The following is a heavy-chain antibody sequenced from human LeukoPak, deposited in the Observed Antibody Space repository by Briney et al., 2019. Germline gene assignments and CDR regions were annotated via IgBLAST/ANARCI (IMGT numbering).Heavy chain of an antibody. CDR3: ARDLGGDYQVNGWFDP. CDR2: IIPIFGTA. V-gene: IGHV1-69*15. D-gene: IGHD4-17*01. J-gene: IGHJ5*02. Sequence: SSVKVSCKASGGTFSSYAISWVRQAPGQGLEWMGRIIPIFGTANYAQKFQGRVTITADESTSTAYMELSSLRSEDTAVYYCARDLGGDYQVNGWFDPWGQGTLVTVSS. CDR1: GGTFSSYA.